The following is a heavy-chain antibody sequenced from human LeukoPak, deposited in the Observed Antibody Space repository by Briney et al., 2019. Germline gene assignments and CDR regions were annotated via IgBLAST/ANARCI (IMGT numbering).Heavy chain of an antibody. CDR1: CGSISSGGYA. Sequence: SETLSLTCAVSCGSISSGGYAWSWIRQPPGKGLEWIGYIYHSGSTYYNPSLKSRVTISVDRSKNQFSLKLSSVTAADTAVYYCARGSGSAGAFDIWGQGTMVTVSS. CDR3: ARGSGSAGAFDI. CDR2: IYHSGST. J-gene: IGHJ3*02. V-gene: IGHV4-30-2*01. D-gene: IGHD2-15*01.